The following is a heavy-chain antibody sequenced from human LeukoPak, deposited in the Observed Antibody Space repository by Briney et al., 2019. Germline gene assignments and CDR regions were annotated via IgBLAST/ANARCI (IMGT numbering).Heavy chain of an antibody. CDR2: IYYSGTT. CDR1: GGSISNFY. Sequence: PSETLSLTCTVSGGSISNFYWTWIRQSPGKGLEWIGYIYYSGTTKYSPSLKSRVTISVDTSKNQFSLKLSSVTAADTAVYYCARVAKQQLVRSFDYWGQGTLVTVSS. D-gene: IGHD6-13*01. J-gene: IGHJ4*02. CDR3: ARVAKQQLVRSFDY. V-gene: IGHV4-59*12.